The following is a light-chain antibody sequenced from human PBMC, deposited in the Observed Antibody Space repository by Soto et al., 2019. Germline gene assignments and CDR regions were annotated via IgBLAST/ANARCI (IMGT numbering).Light chain of an antibody. CDR1: RGISSY. CDR2: SAS. Sequence: IQLTQSPSSLSASVGDRVTITCQASRGISSYLAWYQQKPGKAPKLLVYSASTLQIGVPSRFSGSGSGPDFTLTISSLQPEDSATYFCQQLNSYPQTFGQGTRLEIK. V-gene: IGKV1-9*01. J-gene: IGKJ5*01. CDR3: QQLNSYPQT.